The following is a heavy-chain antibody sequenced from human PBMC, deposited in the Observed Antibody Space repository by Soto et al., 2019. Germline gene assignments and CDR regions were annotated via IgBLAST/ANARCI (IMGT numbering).Heavy chain of an antibody. Sequence: SETLSLTCNVSGDSFSRYYWSWIRQPAGKGLEWIGRIYPSGTTNYNPSLKSRLTLSRDASKNQFSLSLRSVTAADTAVYFCARDDYGSAGMDVWGQGTTVTSP. J-gene: IGHJ6*02. CDR3: ARDDYGSAGMDV. CDR2: IYPSGTT. D-gene: IGHD3-10*01. V-gene: IGHV4-4*07. CDR1: GDSFSRYY.